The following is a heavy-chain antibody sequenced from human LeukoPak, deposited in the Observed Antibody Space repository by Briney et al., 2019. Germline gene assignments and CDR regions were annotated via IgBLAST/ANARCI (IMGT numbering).Heavy chain of an antibody. Sequence: SETLSLTCTVSGGSISSGDYYWSWIRQPPGKALEWIGYIYYSGSTYYNPSLKSRVTISVDTSKNQFSLKLSSVTAADTAVYYCARGGRVHAFDIWGQGTVVTVSS. D-gene: IGHD3-10*01. CDR2: IYYSGST. V-gene: IGHV4-30-4*01. CDR3: ARGGRVHAFDI. CDR1: GGSISSGDYY. J-gene: IGHJ3*02.